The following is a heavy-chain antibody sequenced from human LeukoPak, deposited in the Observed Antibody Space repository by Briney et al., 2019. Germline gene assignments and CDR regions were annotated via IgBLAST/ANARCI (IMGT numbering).Heavy chain of an antibody. CDR2: VSSSSSYI. Sequence: PGGSLRLSCAASGFTFSNYIMNWVRQAPGRGLEWVSSVSSSSSYIYYADSVKGRFTISRDNAKNSLYLQMNSLRPEDTAVYYCARDSISNGWSLYYFDYWGQGTLVTVSS. J-gene: IGHJ4*02. CDR3: ARDSISNGWSLYYFDY. D-gene: IGHD6-19*01. CDR1: GFTFSNYI. V-gene: IGHV3-21*01.